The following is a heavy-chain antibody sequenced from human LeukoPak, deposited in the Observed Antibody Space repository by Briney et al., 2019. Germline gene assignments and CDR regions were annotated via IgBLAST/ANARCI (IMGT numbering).Heavy chain of an antibody. CDR2: INPNSGGT. CDR1: GYTFTRYY. J-gene: IGHJ5*02. D-gene: IGHD3-10*01. CDR3: ASPDYYGSRSYRFDP. Sequence: ASVKVSCKASGYTFTRYYMHWVRQAPGQGLEWMGWINPNSGGTNYAQKFQGRVTMTRDTSISTAYMELSSLKSDDTAVYYCASPDYYGSRSYRFDPWGQGTLVTVSS. V-gene: IGHV1-2*02.